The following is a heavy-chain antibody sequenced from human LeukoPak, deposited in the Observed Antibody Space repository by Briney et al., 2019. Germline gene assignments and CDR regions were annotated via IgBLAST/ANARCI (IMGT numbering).Heavy chain of an antibody. Sequence: SVKVSCKASGYTFTGYYMHWVRQAPGQGLEWMGRIIPILGIANYAQKFQGRVTITADKSTSTAYMELSSLRSEDTAVYYCARDQDHIAVAGIDYWGQGTLVTVSS. CDR1: GYTFTGYY. CDR3: ARDQDHIAVAGIDY. D-gene: IGHD6-19*01. J-gene: IGHJ4*02. V-gene: IGHV1-69*04. CDR2: IIPILGIA.